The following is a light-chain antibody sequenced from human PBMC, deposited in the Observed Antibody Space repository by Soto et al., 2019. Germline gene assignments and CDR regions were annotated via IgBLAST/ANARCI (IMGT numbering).Light chain of an antibody. V-gene: IGKV3-20*01. CDR2: GAS. Sequence: EIVLTQSAGSLSLSPGERATLSCRASQSVSSSYLAWYQQKPGQAPRLLIYGASSRATGIPDRFSGSGSGTDFTLTSSRLEPEDFAVYYCQQYGSSPPLTFGGGTKVEIK. CDR1: QSVSSSY. J-gene: IGKJ4*01. CDR3: QQYGSSPPLT.